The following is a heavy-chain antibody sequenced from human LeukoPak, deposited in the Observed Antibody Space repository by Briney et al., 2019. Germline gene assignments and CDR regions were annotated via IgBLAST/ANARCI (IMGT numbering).Heavy chain of an antibody. Sequence: GGSLRLSCAASGFTVSSNYMNWVRQAPGKGLEWVSVLYTSGNTFYADSVKGRFTISRDNSKNTVYLQMNSLRAEDAAVYYCAKNKGELLGLFDYWGRGTLVTVSS. CDR3: AKNKGELLGLFDY. CDR2: LYTSGNT. V-gene: IGHV3-53*01. J-gene: IGHJ4*02. D-gene: IGHD1-26*01. CDR1: GFTVSSNY.